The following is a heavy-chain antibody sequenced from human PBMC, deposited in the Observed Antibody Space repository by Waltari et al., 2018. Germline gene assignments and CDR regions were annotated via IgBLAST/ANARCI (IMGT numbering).Heavy chain of an antibody. D-gene: IGHD6-6*01. CDR2: IRYDGNDK. V-gene: IGHV3-30*02. CDR3: AKSASGSSPGWSDP. CDR1: GFTFSTYG. J-gene: IGHJ5*02. Sequence: QVQLVESGGGVVQPGGSLRLSCAASGFTFSTYGMHWVRQAPGKGLEWVSFIRYDGNDKYSTDSVKGQFTISRDNSKNTLYLQMNSLRAEDTAVYYCAKSASGSSPGWSDPWGQGTLVTVSS.